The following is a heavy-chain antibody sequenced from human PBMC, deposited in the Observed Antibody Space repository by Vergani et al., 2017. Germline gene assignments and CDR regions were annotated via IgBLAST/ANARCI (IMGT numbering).Heavy chain of an antibody. CDR1: GFTFSSYA. J-gene: IGHJ5*02. CDR2: ISSNGGST. CDR3: TKGGAGLLRYFDWFLSGDNWFDP. V-gene: IGHV3-64D*06. D-gene: IGHD3-9*01. Sequence: EVQLVESGGGLVQPGGSLRLSCSASGFTFSSYAMHWVRQAPGKGLEYVSAISSNGGSTYYADSVKGKFTISRDNSKNTLYLQMSSLRAEDTAVYYFTKGGAGLLRYFDWFLSGDNWFDPWGQGTLVTVSS.